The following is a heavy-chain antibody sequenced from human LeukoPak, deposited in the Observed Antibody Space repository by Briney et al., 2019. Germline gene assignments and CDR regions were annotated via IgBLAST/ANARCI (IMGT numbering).Heavy chain of an antibody. CDR3: ASDIAAAGVFTFDY. Sequence: SASLSLTCPVSCGSISIYYCGWTRLPPGGGLGWIGYIYYSGSTNYNPSRKGRVTISVDTSKNQFSLKLSSVTAADTAVYYCASDIAAAGVFTFDYWGPGNPGHRLL. V-gene: IGHV4-59*01. CDR1: CGSISIYY. CDR2: IYYSGST. J-gene: IGHJ4*02. D-gene: IGHD6-13*01.